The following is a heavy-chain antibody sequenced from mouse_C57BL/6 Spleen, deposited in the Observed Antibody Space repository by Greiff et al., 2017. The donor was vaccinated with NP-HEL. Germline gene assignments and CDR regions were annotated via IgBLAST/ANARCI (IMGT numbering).Heavy chain of an antibody. D-gene: IGHD2-4*01. CDR2: ISYDGSN. V-gene: IGHV3-6*01. CDR3: ARKGGYYDYDDDAMDY. CDR1: GYSITSGYY. Sequence: EVKLQESGPGLVKPSQSLSLTCSVTGYSITSGYYWNWIRQFPGNKLEWMGYISYDGSNNYNPSLKNRISITRDTSKNQFFLKLNSVTTEDTATYYCARKGGYYDYDDDAMDYWGQGTSVTVSS. J-gene: IGHJ4*01.